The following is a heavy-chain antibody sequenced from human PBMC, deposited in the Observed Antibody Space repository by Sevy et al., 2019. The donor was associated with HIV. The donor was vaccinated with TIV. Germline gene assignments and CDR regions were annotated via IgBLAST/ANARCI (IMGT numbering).Heavy chain of an antibody. CDR3: ARTMAAAVGL. CDR1: GFTFNDYY. CDR2: ISLAGTTI. D-gene: IGHD6-25*01. Sequence: GGSLRLSCVASGFTFNDYYMSWIRQAPGKGLEWISYISLAGTTIYYADSVKGRFTISRDNAKNSLYLQMNNLRAEDKALYYCARTMAAAVGLWGQGTLVTVSS. V-gene: IGHV3-11*01. J-gene: IGHJ5*02.